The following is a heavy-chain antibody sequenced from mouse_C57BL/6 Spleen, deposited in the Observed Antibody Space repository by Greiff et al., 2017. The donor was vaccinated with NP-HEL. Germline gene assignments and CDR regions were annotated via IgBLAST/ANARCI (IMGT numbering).Heavy chain of an antibody. Sequence: VQLQQSGAELVMPGASVKLSCKASGYTFTSYWMHWVKQRPGQGLEWIGEIDPSDSYTNYNQKFKGKSTLTVDKSSSTAYMQLSSLTSEDSAVYYCARRGDNWGEYWGQGTTLTVSS. CDR1: GYTFTSYW. CDR2: IDPSDSYT. J-gene: IGHJ2*01. CDR3: ARRGDNWGEY. D-gene: IGHD4-1*01. V-gene: IGHV1-69*01.